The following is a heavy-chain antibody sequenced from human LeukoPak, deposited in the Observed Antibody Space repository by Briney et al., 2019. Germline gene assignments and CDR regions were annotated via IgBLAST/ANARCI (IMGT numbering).Heavy chain of an antibody. CDR2: ISAYNGNT. V-gene: IGHV1-18*01. Sequence: GASVKVSCKASGYTFTSYGISWVRQAPGQGLEWMGWISAYNGNTNYAQKLQGRVTMTTDTSTSTAYMELRSLRSDDTAVYYCARDRPTQIKPNWFDPWGQGTLVTVSS. CDR1: GYTFTSYG. J-gene: IGHJ5*02. CDR3: ARDRPTQIKPNWFDP. D-gene: IGHD1-14*01.